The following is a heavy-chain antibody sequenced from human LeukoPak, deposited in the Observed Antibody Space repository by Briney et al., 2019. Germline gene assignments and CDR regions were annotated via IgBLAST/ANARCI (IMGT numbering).Heavy chain of an antibody. J-gene: IGHJ4*02. Sequence: ASVKVSCKASGYTFTGYYMHWVRQAPGQGLEWMGWINPNSGGTNYAQKFQGRVTMTRDTSISTAYMELSRLRSDDTAVYYCARDRKIAAAGNDYWGQGTLVTVSS. D-gene: IGHD6-13*01. CDR2: INPNSGGT. CDR3: ARDRKIAAAGNDY. V-gene: IGHV1-2*02. CDR1: GYTFTGYY.